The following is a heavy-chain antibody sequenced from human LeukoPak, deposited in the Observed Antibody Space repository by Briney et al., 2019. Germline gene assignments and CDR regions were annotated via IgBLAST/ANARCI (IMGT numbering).Heavy chain of an antibody. Sequence: PPGGSLRLSCAASGFTFSSYAMSWVRQAPGKGLEWVSAISGSGGSTYYADSVKGRFTISRDNSKNTLYLQMNSLRAEDTAVYYCAKDAYYYGSGSYYHIYGMDGWGQGATVTVSS. CDR1: GFTFSSYA. D-gene: IGHD3-10*01. J-gene: IGHJ6*02. CDR2: ISGSGGST. V-gene: IGHV3-23*01. CDR3: AKDAYYYGSGSYYHIYGMDG.